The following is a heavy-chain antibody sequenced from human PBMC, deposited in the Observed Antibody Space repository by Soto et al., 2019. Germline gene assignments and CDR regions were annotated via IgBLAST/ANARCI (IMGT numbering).Heavy chain of an antibody. CDR3: ASLQVPGNFDY. Sequence: SETLSLTCTVSGGSIRSSNYYWAWVRQPPGKGLEWIANIYYSGDTYFHPSLRSRLTVSVDTSKNQFSLKLSSLTAADMAMYYCASLQVPGNFDYWGQGTLVTVSS. J-gene: IGHJ4*02. CDR1: GGSIRSSNYY. D-gene: IGHD6-13*01. CDR2: IYYSGDT. V-gene: IGHV4-39*01.